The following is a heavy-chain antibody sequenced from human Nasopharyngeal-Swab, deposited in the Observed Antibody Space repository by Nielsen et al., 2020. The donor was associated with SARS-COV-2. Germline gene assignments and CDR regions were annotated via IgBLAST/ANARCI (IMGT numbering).Heavy chain of an antibody. Sequence: SETLSLTCAVYGGSFSGYYWSWIRQPPGKGLEWIGEIQHSGSTNYNPSLKSRVTISVDTSKNQFSLKLSSVTAADTAVYYCTSTPGDEYYYYYYMDVWGKGTTVTVSS. CDR3: TSTPGDEYYYYYYMDV. J-gene: IGHJ6*03. CDR1: GGSFSGYY. V-gene: IGHV4-34*01. D-gene: IGHD3-10*01. CDR2: IQHSGST.